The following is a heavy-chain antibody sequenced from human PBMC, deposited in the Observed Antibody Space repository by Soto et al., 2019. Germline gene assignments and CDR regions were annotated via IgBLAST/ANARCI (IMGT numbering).Heavy chain of an antibody. CDR2: ISASGNTR. D-gene: IGHD4-17*01. Sequence: GGSLRLSFAASGFTFDSYEMNWVRQDPGKGLEWVSFISASGNTRYYADSVKVRFTISRDNAENSLYLQMNSLRGEDTAAYYCARKGRDVRSFGQLRLFFDSWGQGALVTVSS. V-gene: IGHV3-48*03. CDR1: GFTFDSYE. CDR3: ARKGRDVRSFGQLRLFFDS. J-gene: IGHJ4*02.